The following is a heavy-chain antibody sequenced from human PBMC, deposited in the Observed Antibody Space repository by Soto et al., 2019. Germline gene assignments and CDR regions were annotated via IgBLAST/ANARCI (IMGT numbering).Heavy chain of an antibody. CDR1: GGSFSGYY. CDR2: CNHSGST. J-gene: IGHJ5*02. D-gene: IGHD6-13*01. V-gene: IGHV4-34*01. CDR3: ARGHRIYRRAIASAAYWFDP. Sequence: QVQLQQWGAGLLKPSETLSLTCAVYGGSFSGYYWSWIRQPPGKGLEWLGECNHSGSTNYNPSLKRRVTISGDTSKNQFPRQLSSVTAAATAVYYCARGHRIYRRAIASAAYWFDPWGQGTLVTVSS.